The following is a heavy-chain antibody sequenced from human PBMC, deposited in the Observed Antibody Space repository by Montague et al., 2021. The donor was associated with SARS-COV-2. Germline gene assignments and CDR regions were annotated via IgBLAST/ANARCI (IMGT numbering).Heavy chain of an antibody. CDR3: AREYRIELWQTNWYFGL. CDR2: IYHSGNT. V-gene: IGHV4-59*01. D-gene: IGHD5-18*01. J-gene: IGHJ2*01. CDR1: GASFSNYY. Sequence: SETLSLTCTVSGASFSNYYWSWIRQPPGKGLEWIGYIYHSGNTKYNPSLKSRVSISVDTSKNQFSLRLSSVTAADTAVYYCAREYRIELWQTNWYFGLWGRGTLVTVPS.